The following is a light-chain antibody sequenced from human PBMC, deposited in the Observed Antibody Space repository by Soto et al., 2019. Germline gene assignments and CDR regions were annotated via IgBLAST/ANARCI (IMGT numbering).Light chain of an antibody. V-gene: IGKV3-15*01. CDR3: QQYHNLPPYT. CDR2: GAS. CDR1: QSVSSN. J-gene: IGKJ2*01. Sequence: EIVMTQSPATLSVSPGERATLSCRASQSVSSNLAGYQQNPGQAPRLLIYGASTRATGIPARFSGSGSGTEFTLTISSLQYEDFAVYYCQQYHNLPPYTFGQGTKLDIK.